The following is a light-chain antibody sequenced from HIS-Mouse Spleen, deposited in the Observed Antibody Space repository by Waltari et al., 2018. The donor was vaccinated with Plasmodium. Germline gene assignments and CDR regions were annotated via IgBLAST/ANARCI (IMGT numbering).Light chain of an antibody. Sequence: QSALTQPASVSGSPGQSITISCTGTSSDVGSYNLVSWYQQHPGKAPKLMIYEGSKRPAVVSKRFSGSNPGNTASLTSAGLQAEDEADYYCCSYAGSSTVVFGGGTKLTVL. CDR1: SSDVGSYNL. CDR2: EGS. CDR3: CSYAGSSTVV. V-gene: IGLV2-23*01. J-gene: IGLJ2*01.